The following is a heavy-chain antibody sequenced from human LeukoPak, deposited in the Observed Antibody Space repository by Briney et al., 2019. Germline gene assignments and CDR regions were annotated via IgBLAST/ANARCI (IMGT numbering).Heavy chain of an antibody. CDR3: ATYYYDSSGYYYEAFDI. D-gene: IGHD3-22*01. Sequence: SVKVSCKASGGTFSSYAISWVRQAPGQGLEWMGRIIPIFGTANYAQKFQGRVTITADESTSTAFMELSNLRSEDTAVYYCATYYYDSSGYYYEAFDIWGQGTMVTVSS. CDR2: IIPIFGTA. V-gene: IGHV1-69*13. J-gene: IGHJ3*02. CDR1: GGTFSSYA.